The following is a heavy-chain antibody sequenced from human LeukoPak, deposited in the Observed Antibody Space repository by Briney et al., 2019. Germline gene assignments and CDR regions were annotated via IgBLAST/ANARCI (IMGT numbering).Heavy chain of an antibody. CDR2: INLNGDKT. V-gene: IGHV3-23*01. CDR3: ERHPSYYDWKRGWYSYL. Sequence: GGSLTLSCAASGLTFSNYGMCWVRQAPGKGLEWVSTINLNGDKTHYADSVRGRFPISIDNSKTTLSLQMSSLTVEDTAVYYCERHPSYYDWKRGWYSYLWGQVSQVTVSS. D-gene: IGHD3-3*01. J-gene: IGHJ5*02. CDR1: GLTFSNYG.